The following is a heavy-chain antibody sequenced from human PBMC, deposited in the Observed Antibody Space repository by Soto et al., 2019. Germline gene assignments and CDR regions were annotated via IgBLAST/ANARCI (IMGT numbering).Heavy chain of an antibody. CDR3: ARDKDRLQLGGNYYYILDV. V-gene: IGHV1-69*12. D-gene: IGHD1-1*01. J-gene: IGHJ6*02. Sequence: QVQLVQSGAEVKKPGSSVKVSCKASGGTFSTSAISWVRQAPGQGLEWVGGIMPVFPTPDYAQNFQGRVSITADESTTTAYLELTSLRADDTAVYYCARDKDRLQLGGNYYYILDVWGQGTAITVSS. CDR2: IMPVFPTP. CDR1: GGTFSTSA.